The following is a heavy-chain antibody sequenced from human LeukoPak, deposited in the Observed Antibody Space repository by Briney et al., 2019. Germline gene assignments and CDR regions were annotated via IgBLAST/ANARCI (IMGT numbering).Heavy chain of an antibody. V-gene: IGHV1-46*01. CDR3: ARDLDYGEKSEDY. J-gene: IGHJ4*02. D-gene: IGHD4/OR15-4a*01. CDR1: GYTFTSYG. Sequence: ASVKVSCKASGYTFTSYGISWVRQAPGQGLEWLGIINLSGGSTHYPQKFQDRVTMARDTSTSTVYMELGSLRSEDTAVYYCARDLDYGEKSEDYWGQGTLVTVSS. CDR2: INLSGGST.